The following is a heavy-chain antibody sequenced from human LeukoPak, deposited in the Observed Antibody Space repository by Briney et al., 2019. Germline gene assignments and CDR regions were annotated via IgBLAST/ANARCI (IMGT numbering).Heavy chain of an antibody. CDR1: GFTFSSYA. J-gene: IGHJ4*02. V-gene: IGHV3-23*01. D-gene: IGHD3-10*01. CDR3: AKVGNRGVITKSPYFDY. Sequence: PGGSLRLSCAASGFTFSSYAMSWVRQAPGKGLEWVSAISGSGGSTYYADSVKGRFTISIDNSKNTLYLQMNSLRAEDTAVYYCAKVGNRGVITKSPYFDYWGQGTLVTVSS. CDR2: ISGSGGST.